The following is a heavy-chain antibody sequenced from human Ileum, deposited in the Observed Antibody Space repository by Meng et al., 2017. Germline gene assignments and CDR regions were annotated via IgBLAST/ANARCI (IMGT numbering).Heavy chain of an antibody. J-gene: IGHJ4*01. CDR1: GGSFSGYY. V-gene: IGHV4-34*01. Sequence: VQIQQWGGGMFEPSETLSLTCAVYGGSFSGYYWSWIRQPPGKGLEWIGEISHRGNINYNPSLKSRVIILLDTSKSQFSLRLTSVTAADTAVYYCAREIYDSSGYYVDYWGQGTLVTVSS. CDR3: AREIYDSSGYYVDY. CDR2: ISHRGNI. D-gene: IGHD3-22*01.